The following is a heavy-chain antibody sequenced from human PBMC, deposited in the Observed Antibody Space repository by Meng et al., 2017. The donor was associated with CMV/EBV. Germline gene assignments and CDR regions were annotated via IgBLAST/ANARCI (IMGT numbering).Heavy chain of an antibody. CDR2: IIPILGIA. Sequence: SVKVSCKASGGTFSSYAISWVRQAPGQGLEWMGGIIPILGIANYAQKFQGRVTITADKSTSTAYMELSSLRSEDTAVYYCASRGITIFGVKTYYYYGMDVWGQGTTVTDSS. J-gene: IGHJ6*02. CDR3: ASRGITIFGVKTYYYYGMDV. CDR1: GGTFSSYA. V-gene: IGHV1-69*10. D-gene: IGHD3-3*01.